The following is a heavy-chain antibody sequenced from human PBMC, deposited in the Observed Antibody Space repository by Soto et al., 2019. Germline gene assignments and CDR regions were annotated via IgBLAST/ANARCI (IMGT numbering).Heavy chain of an antibody. D-gene: IGHD6-19*01. CDR1: GYTYSRYA. J-gene: IGHJ6*02. V-gene: IGHV3-30*18. Sequence: KLVESGGGEVQPGRSLRLSCVASGYTYSRYAMDWVRQAPGKGLKWVAIISYDGRNEYYADSVKGRFTISRDNSKNTLYLQMNSLRPEDTAVYYCPKGRGGWRNYGMDVWGQGTTVTVSS. CDR2: ISYDGRNE. CDR3: PKGRGGWRNYGMDV.